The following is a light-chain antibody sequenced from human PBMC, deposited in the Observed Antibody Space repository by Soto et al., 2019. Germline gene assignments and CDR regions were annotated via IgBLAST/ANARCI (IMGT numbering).Light chain of an antibody. Sequence: EIVMTQSPATLSVSPGERATLSCRAGQGVTTNFAWYQQKSGQSTRLLIYDVSIRATGVPARFSATGSETDFTLTISGLQSEDSAGYFCQQYNNWPFSFGQGTLLEIK. CDR2: DVS. CDR1: QGVTTN. V-gene: IGKV3-15*01. J-gene: IGKJ5*01. CDR3: QQYNNWPFS.